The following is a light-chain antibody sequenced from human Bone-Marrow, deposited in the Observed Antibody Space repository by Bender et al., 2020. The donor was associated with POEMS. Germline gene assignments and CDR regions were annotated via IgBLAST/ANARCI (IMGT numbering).Light chain of an antibody. J-gene: IGLJ3*02. Sequence: QSALTQPASVSGSPGQSITISCTGTSSDVGGYNSISWYQQYPGKAPKLMIYEVNKRPSGVPDRFSGSKTGNTASLTISGLQAEDEAEYYCCSHGGSRNFWVFGGGTKLTVL. CDR3: CSHGGSRNFWV. V-gene: IGLV2-23*02. CDR2: EVN. CDR1: SSDVGGYNS.